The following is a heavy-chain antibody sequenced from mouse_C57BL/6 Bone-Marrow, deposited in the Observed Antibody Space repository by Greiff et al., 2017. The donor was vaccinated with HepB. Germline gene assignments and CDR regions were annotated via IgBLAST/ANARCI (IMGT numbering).Heavy chain of an antibody. CDR1: GYSFTGYY. CDR3: ARGAGYFLYWYFDV. V-gene: IGHV1-31*01. CDR2: IYPYNGVS. D-gene: IGHD2-3*01. Sequence: VQLKQSGPELVKPGASVKISCKASGYSFTGYYMHWVKQSHGNILDWIGYIYPYNGVSSYNQKFKGKATLTVDTSSSTAYMELRSLTSEDSAVYYCARGAGYFLYWYFDVWGTGTTVTVSS. J-gene: IGHJ1*03.